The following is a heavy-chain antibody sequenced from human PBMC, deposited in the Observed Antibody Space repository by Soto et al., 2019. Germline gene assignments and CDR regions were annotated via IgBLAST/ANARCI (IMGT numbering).Heavy chain of an antibody. CDR1: GFNISSSA. CDR2: ISYDGSKK. CDR3: TRDRCSGTSCYFRY. Sequence: GGSLSLSCAASGFNISSSAMNWVRQAPGKGLEWLSVISYDGSKKYYADSVKGRFTISRDDSKNTLYLQMHSLRADDTAVYYCTRDRCSGTSCYFRYWGQGTLVTVSS. D-gene: IGHD2-2*01. V-gene: IGHV3-30-3*01. J-gene: IGHJ4*02.